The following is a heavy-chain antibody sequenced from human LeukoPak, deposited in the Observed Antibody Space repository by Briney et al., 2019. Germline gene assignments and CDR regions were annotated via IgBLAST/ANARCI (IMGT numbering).Heavy chain of an antibody. D-gene: IGHD3-10*01. Sequence: GASVKVSCKVSGYTLTELSMHWVRQAPGKGLEWMGGFDPEDGETIYAQKFQGRVTMTEDTPTDTAYMELSSLRSEDTAVYYCATAGPGYYYYGMDLWGEKTRVSVSS. J-gene: IGHJ6*04. CDR1: GYTLTELS. CDR2: FDPEDGET. V-gene: IGHV1-24*01. CDR3: ATAGPGYYYYGMDL.